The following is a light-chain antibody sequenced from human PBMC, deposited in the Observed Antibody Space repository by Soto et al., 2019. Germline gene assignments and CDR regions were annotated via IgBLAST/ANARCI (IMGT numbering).Light chain of an antibody. Sequence: QSALTQPASVSGSPGQSITISCTGTSSDVADYNYVSWYQQHPGKAPKLMISAVSNRPSGVSDRFSGSKSGNTASLTISGLQADDEADYYCSYTSSSTPYVFGTGTKLTVL. CDR1: SSDVADYNY. CDR3: SYTSSSTPYV. J-gene: IGLJ1*01. V-gene: IGLV2-14*01. CDR2: AVS.